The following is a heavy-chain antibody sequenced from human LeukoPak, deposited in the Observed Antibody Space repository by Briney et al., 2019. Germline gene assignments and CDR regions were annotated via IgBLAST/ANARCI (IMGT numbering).Heavy chain of an antibody. CDR1: GFRFNTYW. CDR3: AGGGGANISPSNWFDP. D-gene: IGHD3-16*01. CDR2: IKQDGNEK. V-gene: IGHV3-7*04. Sequence: GGSLRLSCAASGFRFNTYWMSWVRQAPGKGLEWVANIKQDGNEKYYADSVKGRFTISRDNGKNSLDLQMNSLRAEDTAVYYCAGGGGANISPSNWFDPWGQGTLVTVSS. J-gene: IGHJ5*02.